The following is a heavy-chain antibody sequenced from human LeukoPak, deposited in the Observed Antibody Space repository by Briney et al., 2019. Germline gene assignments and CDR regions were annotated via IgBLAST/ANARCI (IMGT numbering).Heavy chain of an antibody. CDR3: ARDLEGDFFDY. V-gene: IGHV4-39*02. J-gene: IGHJ4*02. CDR1: GGSISSSSYY. CDR2: IYYSGST. Sequence: SETLSLTCTVSGGSISSSSYYWGWIRQPPGKGLEWIGSIYYSGSTYYNPSLKSRVTISVDTSKNQFSLKLSSVTAADTAVYYCARDLEGDFFDYWGQGTLVTVSS.